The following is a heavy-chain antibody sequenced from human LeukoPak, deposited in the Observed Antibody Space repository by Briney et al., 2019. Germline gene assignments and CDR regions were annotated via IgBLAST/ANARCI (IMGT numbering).Heavy chain of an antibody. Sequence: SETLSLTCTVSGGSISSYYWSWIRQPPGKGLEWIGYIYYSGSTNYNPSLKSRVTISVDTSKNQFSLKLSSVTAADTAVYYCARVTVTTPLYPDYWGQGTLVTVSS. CDR1: GGSISSYY. D-gene: IGHD4-11*01. CDR3: ARVTVTTPLYPDY. J-gene: IGHJ4*02. V-gene: IGHV4-59*01. CDR2: IYYSGST.